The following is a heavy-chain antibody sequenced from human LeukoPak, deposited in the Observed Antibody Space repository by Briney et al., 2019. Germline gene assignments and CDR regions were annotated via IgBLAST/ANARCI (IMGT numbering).Heavy chain of an antibody. CDR2: ISASSGTT. D-gene: IGHD1-26*01. Sequence: GGSLRLSCAASGFAFSSSDMSWVRQAPGKGLEWASVISASSGTTYYADSVKGRFTTSRDNSKNTLYLQMNSLRAEDTAVYYCAKDWDLDSWGQGTLVTVSS. CDR1: GFAFSSSD. V-gene: IGHV3-23*01. J-gene: IGHJ5*01. CDR3: AKDWDLDS.